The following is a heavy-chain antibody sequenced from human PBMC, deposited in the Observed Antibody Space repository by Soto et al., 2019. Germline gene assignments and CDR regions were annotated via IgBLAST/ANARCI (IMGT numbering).Heavy chain of an antibody. J-gene: IGHJ4*02. D-gene: IGHD2-2*01. Sequence: QVQLVQSGAEVKKPGSSVKVSCKASGGTFSSYTISWVRQAPGQGLEWMGRIIPILGIANYAQKFHGRVTITADKSTSTAYMELSSLRSEDTAVYYCAIPRPGYCSSTSCYFTTRHFDYWGQGTLVTVSS. V-gene: IGHV1-69*02. CDR1: GGTFSSYT. CDR2: IIPILGIA. CDR3: AIPRPGYCSSTSCYFTTRHFDY.